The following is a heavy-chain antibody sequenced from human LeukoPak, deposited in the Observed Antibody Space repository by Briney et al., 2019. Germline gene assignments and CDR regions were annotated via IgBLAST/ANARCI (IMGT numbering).Heavy chain of an antibody. J-gene: IGHJ4*02. V-gene: IGHV4-59*08. D-gene: IGHD4-11*01. CDR2: NYHSRST. CDR1: DGSISSYY. Sequence: SETLSLTCTVSDGSISSYYWSWIRQPPGKGLEWIGFNYHSRSTNCNPSLKSRVTMSVDTSKNQFSLKLTPVTAADTAVYYCARHGGNYDFDYWGQGTLLTVSS. CDR3: ARHGGNYDFDY.